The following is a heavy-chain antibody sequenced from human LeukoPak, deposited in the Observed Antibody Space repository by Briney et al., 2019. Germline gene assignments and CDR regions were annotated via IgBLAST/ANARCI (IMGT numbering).Heavy chain of an antibody. V-gene: IGHV1-18*01. D-gene: IGHD3-22*01. Sequence: ASVKVSCKASGYTFTSYGISWVRQAPGQGLEWMGWISAYNGNTNYAQKLQGRVTMTTDTSTSTAYMELRSLRSDDTAVYYCAREIRDTMIVVVIDAFDIWGQGTMVTVSS. CDR2: ISAYNGNT. CDR1: GYTFTSYG. CDR3: AREIRDTMIVVVIDAFDI. J-gene: IGHJ3*02.